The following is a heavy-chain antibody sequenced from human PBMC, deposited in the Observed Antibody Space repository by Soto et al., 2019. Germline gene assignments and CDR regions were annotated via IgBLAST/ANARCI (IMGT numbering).Heavy chain of an antibody. CDR2: IDPSDSYT. D-gene: IGHD6-13*01. J-gene: IGHJ4*02. Sequence: GESLKISCKGSGYSFTSYWISWVRQMPGKGLEWMGRIDPSDSYTNYSPSFQGHVTISADKSISTAYLQWSSLKASDTAMYYCARHQAAAAENGTRLDYWGQGTLVTVSS. CDR1: GYSFTSYW. CDR3: ARHQAAAAENGTRLDY. V-gene: IGHV5-10-1*01.